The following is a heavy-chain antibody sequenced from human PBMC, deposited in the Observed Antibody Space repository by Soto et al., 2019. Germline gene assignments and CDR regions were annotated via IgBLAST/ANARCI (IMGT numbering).Heavy chain of an antibody. V-gene: IGHV4-34*01. Sequence: SETLSLTCAVVGDSLRGQSWNWIRQSPGKGLEWIGELDQSGGTNYNPSLKSRAIISDDTFKNQFSLTLTSVTAADTAVYYCAREDSNGWSGESLDVWGQGTTVTVSS. CDR2: LDQSGGT. CDR3: AREDSNGWSGESLDV. D-gene: IGHD6-19*01. J-gene: IGHJ6*02. CDR1: GDSLRGQS.